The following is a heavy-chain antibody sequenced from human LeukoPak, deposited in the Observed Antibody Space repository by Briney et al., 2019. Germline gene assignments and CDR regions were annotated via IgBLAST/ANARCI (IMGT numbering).Heavy chain of an antibody. D-gene: IGHD6-13*01. Sequence: GSLRLSCAASGFTFSSYAVSWVRQAPGKGLEWVSAISGSGGSTYYADSVKGRFTISRDNSKNTLYLQMNSLRAEDTAVYYCAKGSVHGSSWDWGQGTLVTVSS. CDR1: GFTFSSYA. CDR2: ISGSGGST. J-gene: IGHJ4*02. V-gene: IGHV3-23*01. CDR3: AKGSVHGSSWD.